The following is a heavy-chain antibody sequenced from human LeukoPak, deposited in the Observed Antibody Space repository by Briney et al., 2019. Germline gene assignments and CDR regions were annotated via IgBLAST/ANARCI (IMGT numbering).Heavy chain of an antibody. D-gene: IGHD2-2*01. J-gene: IGHJ6*02. CDR3: AREPTGKLDIVVVPAAMRSPAPGMDV. V-gene: IGHV3-74*01. CDR2: INSDGSST. CDR1: GFTFSSYW. Sequence: GGSLRLSRAASGFTFSSYWMHWVRQAPGKGLVWVSRINSDGSSTSYADSVKGRFTISRDNAKNTLYLQMNSLRAEDTAVYYCAREPTGKLDIVVVPAAMRSPAPGMDVWGQGTTVTVSS.